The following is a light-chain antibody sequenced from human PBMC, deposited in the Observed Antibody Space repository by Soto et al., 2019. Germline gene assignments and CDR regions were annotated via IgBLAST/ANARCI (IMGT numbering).Light chain of an antibody. CDR3: EEYSNYSGT. Sequence: IQMTQSPSTLSASVGDRVIITCRASQSIDRWLAWYQQKPGKAPKLLIYRASTLESGVPARFSGSGSGTEFTLTISSLQPDDFATYYCEEYSNYSGTFGQGTKVEIK. CDR1: QSIDRW. V-gene: IGKV1-5*03. J-gene: IGKJ1*01. CDR2: RAS.